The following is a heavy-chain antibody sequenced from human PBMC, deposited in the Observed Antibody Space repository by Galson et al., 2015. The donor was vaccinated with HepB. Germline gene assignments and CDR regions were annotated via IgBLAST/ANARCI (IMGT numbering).Heavy chain of an antibody. J-gene: IGHJ5*02. CDR1: GSTFTGYY. V-gene: IGHV1-2*02. Sequence: SVKVSCKASGSTFTGYYMHWVRQAPGQGLEWMGWINPNSGGTNYAQKFQGRVTMTRDTSISTAYMELSRLRSDDTAVYYCARVGFHCSGGSCYSYNWFDPWGQGTLVTVSS. CDR3: ARVGFHCSGGSCYSYNWFDP. D-gene: IGHD2-15*01. CDR2: INPNSGGT.